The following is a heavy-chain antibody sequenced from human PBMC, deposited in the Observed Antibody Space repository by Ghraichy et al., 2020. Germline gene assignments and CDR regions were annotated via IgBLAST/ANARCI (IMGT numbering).Heavy chain of an antibody. J-gene: IGHJ3*02. V-gene: IGHV3-48*03. Sequence: GGSLRLSCAASGFTFSSYEMNWVRQAPGKGLEWVSYISSSGSTIYYADSVKGRFTISRDNAKNSLYLQMNSLRAEDTAVYYCAREGYCSGGSCYGDAFDIWGQGTMVTVSS. CDR1: GFTFSSYE. CDR3: AREGYCSGGSCYGDAFDI. CDR2: ISSSGSTI. D-gene: IGHD2-15*01.